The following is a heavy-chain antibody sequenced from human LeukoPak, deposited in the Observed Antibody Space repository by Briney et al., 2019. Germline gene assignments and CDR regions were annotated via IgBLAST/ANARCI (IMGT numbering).Heavy chain of an antibody. CDR1: GVSISTYY. CDR3: ARVGDWNDLVY. V-gene: IGHV4-59*01. Sequence: SETLSLTCSVSGVSISTYYWIWIRQPPAKGLEWMGFFSYSGSTKYNPSLKSRVTMSVDTSKNQFSLKLSSVTAADTAVYYCARVGDWNDLVYWGQGTLVTVSS. D-gene: IGHD1-1*01. CDR2: FSYSGST. J-gene: IGHJ4*02.